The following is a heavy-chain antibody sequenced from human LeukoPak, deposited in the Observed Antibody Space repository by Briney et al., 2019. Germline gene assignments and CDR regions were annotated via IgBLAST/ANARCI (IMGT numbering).Heavy chain of an antibody. CDR1: GFTFSSYG. V-gene: IGHV3-74*01. J-gene: IGHJ4*02. D-gene: IGHD6-13*01. Sequence: GGSLRLSCAASGFTFSSYGMSWVRQAPGKGLVWVSRINSDGRSTNYADSVKGRFTISRDNAKNTLYLQMNSLRAEDTAVYYCARASAAGIMLDSWGQGTLVTVSS. CDR2: INSDGRST. CDR3: ARASAAGIMLDS.